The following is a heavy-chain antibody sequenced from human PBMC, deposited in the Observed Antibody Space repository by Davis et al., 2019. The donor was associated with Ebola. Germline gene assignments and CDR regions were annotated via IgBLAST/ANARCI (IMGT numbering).Heavy chain of an antibody. J-gene: IGHJ6*03. D-gene: IGHD1-26*01. V-gene: IGHV4-39*07. Sequence: PSETLSLTCTVSGGSISSSSYYWSWIRQPPGKGLEWIGEINHSGSTNYNPSLKSRVTISVDTSKNQFSLKLSSVTAADTAVYYCARALGGPPPYYYYYYMDVWGKGTTVTVSS. CDR1: GGSISSSSYY. CDR3: ARALGGPPPYYYYYYMDV. CDR2: INHSGST.